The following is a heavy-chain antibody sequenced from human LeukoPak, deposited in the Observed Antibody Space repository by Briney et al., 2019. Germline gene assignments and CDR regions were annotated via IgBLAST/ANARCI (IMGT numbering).Heavy chain of an antibody. CDR1: GGSISSGDYS. Sequence: SETLSLTCAVSGGSISSGDYSWSWIRQPPEKGLEWIGYIYHSGSTYYNPSLKSRVTISVDRSKNQFSLKLSSVTAADTAVYYCARERGPDGRYFDLWGRGTLVTVSS. CDR2: IYHSGST. V-gene: IGHV4-30-2*01. CDR3: ARERGPDGRYFDL. D-gene: IGHD1-14*01. J-gene: IGHJ2*01.